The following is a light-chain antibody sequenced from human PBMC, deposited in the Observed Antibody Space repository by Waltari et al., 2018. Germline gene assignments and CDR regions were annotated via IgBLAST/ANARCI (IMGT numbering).Light chain of an antibody. Sequence: SYVVTQSPSVSVAPGETARITCGGDNIGSKSVHWYQQRPGQAPVLVISYDSDRPPGIPERFSGSKTGTSASLAISGLQSDDEADYFCASWDDSLNGHWVFGGGTKVTVL. CDR1: NIGSKS. J-gene: IGLJ3*02. CDR2: YDS. V-gene: IGLV3-21*01. CDR3: ASWDDSLNGHWV.